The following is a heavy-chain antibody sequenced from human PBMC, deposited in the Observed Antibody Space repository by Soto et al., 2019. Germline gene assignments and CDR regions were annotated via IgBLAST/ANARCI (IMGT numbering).Heavy chain of an antibody. J-gene: IGHJ4*02. CDR3: ARLRIAVAGYFDY. CDR2: IIPILGIA. Sequence: SVKVSCKASGGTFSSYTISWVRQAPGQGLEWMGRIIPILGIANYAQKFQGRVTITADKSTSTAYMELSSLRSEDTAVYYCARLRIAVAGYFDYWGQGTLVTVSS. D-gene: IGHD6-19*01. CDR1: GGTFSSYT. V-gene: IGHV1-69*02.